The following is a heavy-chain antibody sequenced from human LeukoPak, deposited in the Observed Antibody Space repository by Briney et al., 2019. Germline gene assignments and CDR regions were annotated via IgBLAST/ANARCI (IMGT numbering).Heavy chain of an antibody. J-gene: IGHJ4*02. CDR1: GFTFSSYG. V-gene: IGHV3-30*02. CDR3: ATEFNYYGSKNSG. D-gene: IGHD3-10*01. Sequence: PGGSLRLSCAASGFTFSSYGMHWVRQAPGKGLEWVAFIRYDGSNKYYADSVKGRFTISRDNSKNTLYLQMNSLRSEDTAVYYCATEFNYYGSKNSGWGQGTLVTVSS. CDR2: IRYDGSNK.